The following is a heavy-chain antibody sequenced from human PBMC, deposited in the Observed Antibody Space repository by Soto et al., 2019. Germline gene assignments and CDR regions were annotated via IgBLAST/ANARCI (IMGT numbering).Heavy chain of an antibody. CDR1: GFTFSGSA. D-gene: IGHD3-16*01. V-gene: IGHV3-73*01. CDR2: IRSKANSYAT. Sequence: EVQLVESGGGLVQPGGSLKLSCAASGFTFSGSAMHWLRQASGKGLEWVGRIRSKANSYATAYTASVKGRFTISRDDSKNTAYLPMNGLKTEVTAVYYCTQQDDGGLRVSYYYSYMDVWGKGTKVTVSS. CDR3: TQQDDGGLRVSYYYSYMDV. J-gene: IGHJ6*03.